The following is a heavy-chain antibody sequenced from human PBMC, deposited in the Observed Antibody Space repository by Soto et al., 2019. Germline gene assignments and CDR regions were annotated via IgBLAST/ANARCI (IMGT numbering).Heavy chain of an antibody. V-gene: IGHV4-34*01. CDR3: ARGRREFYYYYGMDV. CDR2: INHSGST. J-gene: IGHJ6*02. Sequence: SETLSLTCAVYGGSFSGYYWSWIRQPPGRGLEWIGEINHSGSTNYNPSLKSRVTISVDTSKNQFSLKLSSVTAADTAVYYCARGRREFYYYYGMDVWGQGTTVTVSS. D-gene: IGHD3-10*01. CDR1: GGSFSGYY.